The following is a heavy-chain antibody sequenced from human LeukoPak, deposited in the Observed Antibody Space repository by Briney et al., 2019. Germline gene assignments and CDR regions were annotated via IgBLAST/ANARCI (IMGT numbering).Heavy chain of an antibody. CDR2: IYTSGST. J-gene: IGHJ3*02. D-gene: IGHD2-2*02. V-gene: IGHV4-4*07. CDR1: GGSISSYY. Sequence: SETLSLTCTVSGGSISSYYWSWIRQPAGKGLEWIGRIYTSGSTNYNPSLTSRVTMSVDTSKNQFSLKLSSVTAADTAVYYCARGGGYCSSTSCYNAFDIWGQGTMVTVSS. CDR3: ARGGGYCSSTSCYNAFDI.